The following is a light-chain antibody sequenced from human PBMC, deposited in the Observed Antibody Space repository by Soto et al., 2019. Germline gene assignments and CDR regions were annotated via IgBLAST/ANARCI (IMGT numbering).Light chain of an antibody. CDR1: SSDVGGYNY. Sequence: QSLLTQPASLSGSPGQSITISCTGTSSDVGGYNYVSWYQQHPGKAPKLMIYYVSHRPSGVSNRFSGSKSGNTASLTISGLQAEDEADYYCSSYTSINSYVFGTGTKVTVL. CDR2: YVS. J-gene: IGLJ1*01. V-gene: IGLV2-14*03. CDR3: SSYTSINSYV.